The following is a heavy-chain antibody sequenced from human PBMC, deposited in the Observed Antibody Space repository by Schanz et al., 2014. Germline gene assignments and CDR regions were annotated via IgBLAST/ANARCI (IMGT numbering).Heavy chain of an antibody. Sequence: QVQLVQSGAEVKKPGASVKVSCKASGYTFTSYGINWVRQAPGQGLEWMGWISAYNGNTNYAQKLQGRVTMTADTSTSTAYMDLRSLRSDDTALYYCARDRRRYCSTASCLHDNWFDPWGQGTLITVSS. CDR1: GYTFTSYG. D-gene: IGHD2-2*01. V-gene: IGHV1-18*01. CDR3: ARDRRRYCSTASCLHDNWFDP. J-gene: IGHJ5*02. CDR2: ISAYNGNT.